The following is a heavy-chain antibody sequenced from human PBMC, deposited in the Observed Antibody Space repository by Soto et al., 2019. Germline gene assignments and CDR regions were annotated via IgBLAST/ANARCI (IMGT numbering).Heavy chain of an antibody. D-gene: IGHD3-10*01. Sequence: QVQLVQSGAEVKKPGASVKVSCKASGYTFNRYGISWMRQAPGQGLEWMGRISGYNGNTDYAQEVQGRVTMTTDTSTSTVYMELRSLRSDDTAVYYCARHGDAPYYYYGMDVWGQGTTVTVSS. J-gene: IGHJ6*02. CDR3: ARHGDAPYYYYGMDV. V-gene: IGHV1-18*01. CDR2: ISGYNGNT. CDR1: GYTFNRYG.